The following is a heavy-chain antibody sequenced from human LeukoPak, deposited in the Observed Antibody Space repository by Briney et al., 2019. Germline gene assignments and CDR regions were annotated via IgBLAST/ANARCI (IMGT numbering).Heavy chain of an antibody. D-gene: IGHD6-6*01. Sequence: SETLSLTCAVYGGSFSGYYWSWLRQPPGKGLEWIGEINHSGSTNYNPSLKSRVTISVDTSKNQFSLKLSSVTAADTAVYYCARRYSSSSLWAYWGQGTLVTVSS. CDR3: ARRYSSSSLWAY. CDR1: GGSFSGYY. CDR2: INHSGST. V-gene: IGHV4-34*01. J-gene: IGHJ4*02.